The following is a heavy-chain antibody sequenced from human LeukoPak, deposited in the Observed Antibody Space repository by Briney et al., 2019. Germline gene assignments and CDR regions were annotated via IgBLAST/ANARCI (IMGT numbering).Heavy chain of an antibody. V-gene: IGHV3-30-3*01. CDR3: ARDPGRFLEWYVFDY. CDR2: ISYDGSNK. CDR1: GFTFSSYA. Sequence: PGGSLRLSCAASGFTFSSYAMHWARQAPGKGLEWVAVISYDGSNKYYADSVKGRFTISRDNSKNTLYLQMNSLRAEDTAVYYCARDPGRFLEWYVFDYWGQGTLVTVSS. J-gene: IGHJ4*02. D-gene: IGHD3-3*01.